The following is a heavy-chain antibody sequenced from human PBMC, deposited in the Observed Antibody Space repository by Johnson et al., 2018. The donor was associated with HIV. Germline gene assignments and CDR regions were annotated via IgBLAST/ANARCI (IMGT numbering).Heavy chain of an antibody. D-gene: IGHD3-10*01. CDR2: ISGSGGST. J-gene: IGHJ3*02. CDR3: AKSGGGPYAFDI. Sequence: VQVVESGGGLVQPGGSLRLSCAASGFTFSSYAMSWVRQAPGKGLEWVSAISGSGGSTYYADSVKGRFTISRDNSKNTLYLHMNSLRAEDTAVYYCAKSGGGPYAFDIWGQGTMVTVSS. V-gene: IGHV3-23*04. CDR1: GFTFSSYA.